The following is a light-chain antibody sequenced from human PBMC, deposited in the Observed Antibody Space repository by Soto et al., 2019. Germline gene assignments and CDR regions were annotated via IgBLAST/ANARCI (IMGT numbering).Light chain of an antibody. CDR1: QSISTW. CDR3: QQSYSTLWT. CDR2: DAS. Sequence: DIQMTQSPSTLPASVGDRVTITCRASQSISTWLAWYQQKPGKAPKLLIYDASSLQSGVPSRFTGRGSGTEITLTISSLQPEDFATYYCQQSYSTLWTFGQGTKVDIK. J-gene: IGKJ1*01. V-gene: IGKV1-5*01.